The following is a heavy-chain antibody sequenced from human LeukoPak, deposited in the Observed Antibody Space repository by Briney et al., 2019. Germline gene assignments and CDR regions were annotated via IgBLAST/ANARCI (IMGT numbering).Heavy chain of an antibody. CDR2: MNPNSGNT. V-gene: IGHV1-8*03. CDR3: ARAPYYDILTGYSYYYYMDV. Sequence: ASVKVSCKASGYAFTSYYMHWVRQATGQGLEWMGWMNPNSGNTGYAQKFQGRVTITRNTSISTAYMELSSLRSEDTAVYYCARAPYYDILTGYSYYYYMDVWGKGTTVTVSS. J-gene: IGHJ6*03. CDR1: GYAFTSYY. D-gene: IGHD3-9*01.